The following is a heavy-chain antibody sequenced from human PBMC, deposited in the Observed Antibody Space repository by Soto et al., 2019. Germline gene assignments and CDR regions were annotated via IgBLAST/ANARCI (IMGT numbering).Heavy chain of an antibody. V-gene: IGHV4-34*01. Sequence: QVQLPQWGAGLLKPSETLSLTCAVYGGSFSGYYWSWIRQPPGKGLEWLGEINHSGSTNYNPSLKSRVNISVDTSKNQFSLKLSSVSAADTAVYYCARDRGYSGYGRGVDYWGQGTLVTVSS. CDR2: INHSGST. D-gene: IGHD5-12*01. J-gene: IGHJ4*02. CDR1: GGSFSGYY. CDR3: ARDRGYSGYGRGVDY.